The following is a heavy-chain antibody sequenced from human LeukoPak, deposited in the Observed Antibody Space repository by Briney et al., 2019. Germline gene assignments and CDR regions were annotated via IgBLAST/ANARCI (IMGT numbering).Heavy chain of an antibody. CDR3: VRQSLGEFKY. CDR2: IYPDDSDT. CDR1: GYSFYTYW. J-gene: IGHJ4*02. D-gene: IGHD3-10*01. V-gene: IGHV5-51*01. Sequence: GESLKISCKGSGYSFYTYWIAWVRQTPGKGLEWMGIIYPDDSDTRYSPSFQGQVTISADKSIDTAYLQWRSLKASDTGVYYCVRQSLGEFKYWGQGTLVTVSS.